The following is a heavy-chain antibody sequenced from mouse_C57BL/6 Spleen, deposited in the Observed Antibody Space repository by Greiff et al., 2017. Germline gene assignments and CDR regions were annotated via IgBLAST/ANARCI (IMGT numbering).Heavy chain of an antibody. CDR3: ARSGAYDYHFDY. J-gene: IGHJ2*01. CDR1: GYTITSYW. CDR2: IDPNSGGT. Sequence: QVQLQQPGAELVKPGASVKLSCKASGYTITSYWMHWVKQRHGGGLEGIGRIDPNSGGTKYNEKFKRKATRTVDKPSSTAFMQLSSLTSEDSAVYYCARSGAYDYHFDYWGQGTTLTVSA. V-gene: IGHV1-72*01. D-gene: IGHD2-4*01.